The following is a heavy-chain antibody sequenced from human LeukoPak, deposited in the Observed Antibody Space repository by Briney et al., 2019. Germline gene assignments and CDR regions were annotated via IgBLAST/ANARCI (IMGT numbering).Heavy chain of an antibody. V-gene: IGHV3-43*02. CDR3: ARDMENYSNYFDY. CDR2: ITADGSTT. D-gene: IGHD4-11*01. J-gene: IGHJ4*02. Sequence: GGSLRLPCAASGYTFDDYAMHWVRQAPGKGLEWVSLITADGSTTYYADSVKGRFTISRDNSKNSLYVQMNTLRTEDTAFYYCARDMENYSNYFDYWGQGTLVTVSS. CDR1: GYTFDDYA.